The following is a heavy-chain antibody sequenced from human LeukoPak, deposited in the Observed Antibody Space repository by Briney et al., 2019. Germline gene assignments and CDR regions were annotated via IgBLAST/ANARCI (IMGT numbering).Heavy chain of an antibody. D-gene: IGHD4-17*01. CDR2: INSDGSST. CDR3: ESGEAPVDALDI. Sequence: GGSLRLSCAPPLVTFRRSSTCCVCQAPGKGLVWVSRINSDGSSTSYADSVKGRFTISRDNEKYTLNLQMNSLRAEDTALYYYESGEAPVDALDIWGQGTMVTVSS. CDR1: LVTFRRSS. V-gene: IGHV3-74*01. J-gene: IGHJ3*02.